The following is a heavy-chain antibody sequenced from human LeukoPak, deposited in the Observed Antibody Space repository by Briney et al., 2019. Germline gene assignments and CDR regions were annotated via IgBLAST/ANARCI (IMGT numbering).Heavy chain of an antibody. CDR2: IYYSGST. CDR3: ARDHRSGSYGMDV. Sequence: PSETLSLTCTVSGGSISSGDYYWSWIRQPPGKGLGWIGYIYYSGSTYYNPSLKSRVTISVDTSKNQFSLKLSSVTAADTAVYYCARDHRSGSYGMDVWGQGTTVTVSS. J-gene: IGHJ6*02. V-gene: IGHV4-30-4*01. D-gene: IGHD3-10*01. CDR1: GGSISSGDYY.